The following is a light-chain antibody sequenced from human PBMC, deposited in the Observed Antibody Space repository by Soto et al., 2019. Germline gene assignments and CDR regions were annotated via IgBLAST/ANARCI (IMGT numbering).Light chain of an antibody. CDR1: QRVSSSGSYSS. CDR2: GPS. J-gene: IGKJ2*01. V-gene: IGKV3-20*01. CDR3: QQYGSSPYN. Sequence: MGLTQSQATPPLSPGERATLSCRALQRVSSSGSYSSLPWYQQKPGNAPRLLIHGPSNRAAGIPDRFSGGGSWTDFTLAISRLEPVDLAVYYCQQYGSSPYNFGQRTKLESK.